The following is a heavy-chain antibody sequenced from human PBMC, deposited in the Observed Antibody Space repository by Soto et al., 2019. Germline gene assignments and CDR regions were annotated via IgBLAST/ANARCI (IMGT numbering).Heavy chain of an antibody. CDR1: GGIFSSYA. CDR2: VIPILGQA. Sequence: QVQLVQSGAEVKKPGSSVKVSCKASGGIFSSYAISWLRQAPGQGLEWMGAVIPILGQAYYAQDLQDRVSITADEFTRTTYIELSSLRSEDTAVYFCARVGGIGAPPGTDYWGQGTLVTVSS. J-gene: IGHJ4*02. V-gene: IGHV1-69*01. CDR3: ARVGGIGAPPGTDY. D-gene: IGHD6-6*01.